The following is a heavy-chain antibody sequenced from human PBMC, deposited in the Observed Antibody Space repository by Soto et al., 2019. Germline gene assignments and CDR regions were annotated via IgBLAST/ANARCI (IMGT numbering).Heavy chain of an antibody. CDR1: GFTFSSYA. CDR3: ARGGAGGDYDPYYYYYYMDV. Sequence: GGSLRLSCAAAGFTFSSYAMSWVRQAPGKGLEWVAVIWYDGSNKYYADSVKGRFTISRDNSKNALYLQMNSLRAEDTAVYYCARGGAGGDYDPYYYYYYMDVWGKGTTVTVSS. CDR2: IWYDGSNK. V-gene: IGHV3-33*08. J-gene: IGHJ6*03. D-gene: IGHD4-17*01.